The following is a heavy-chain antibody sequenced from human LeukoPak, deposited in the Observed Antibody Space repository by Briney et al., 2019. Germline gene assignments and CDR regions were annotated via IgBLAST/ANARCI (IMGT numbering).Heavy chain of an antibody. V-gene: IGHV4-30-2*01. D-gene: IGHD3-22*01. CDR2: IYHSGST. CDR3: ATDSSGYLGAFDI. Sequence: SETLSLTCAVSGGSISSGGYSWSWIWQPPGKGLEWIGYIYHSGSTYYNPSLKSRVTISVDRSKNQFSLKLSSVTAADTAVYYCATDSSGYLGAFDIWGQGTMVTVSS. J-gene: IGHJ3*02. CDR1: GGSISSGGYS.